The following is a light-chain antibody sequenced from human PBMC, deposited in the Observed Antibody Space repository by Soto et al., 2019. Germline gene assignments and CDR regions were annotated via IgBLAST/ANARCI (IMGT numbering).Light chain of an antibody. Sequence: EMVLTQSPGTLSLSPGERATLSCRASQSVSSSYLAWYQQKPGQAPRLLIYDASSRATGITDRFSGSGSGTDFTLTISRLEPEDFAVYYCQQYGTSPRTFGQGTKVELK. V-gene: IGKV3-20*01. CDR3: QQYGTSPRT. CDR2: DAS. CDR1: QSVSSSY. J-gene: IGKJ1*01.